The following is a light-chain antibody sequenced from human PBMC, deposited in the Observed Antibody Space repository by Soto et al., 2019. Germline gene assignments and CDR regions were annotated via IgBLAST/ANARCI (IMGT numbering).Light chain of an antibody. J-gene: IGLJ2*01. CDR2: EVS. V-gene: IGLV2-14*01. CDR1: SSDIGAYNY. Sequence: SALTQPASMSGSPGQSITISCTGTSSDIGAYNYVSWYQQHPGKAPKLMIYEVSDRPSGVSNRFSGSKSGNTASLTISGLQAEDEADYYCSSYSSSTTPVVFGGGTQLTVL. CDR3: SSYSSSTTPVV.